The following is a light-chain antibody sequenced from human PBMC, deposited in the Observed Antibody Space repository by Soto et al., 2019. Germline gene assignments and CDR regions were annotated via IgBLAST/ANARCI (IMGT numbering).Light chain of an antibody. CDR2: EVS. CDR1: SSDVGTYKY. V-gene: IGLV2-14*01. CDR3: CSYGGGRTPLG. J-gene: IGLJ2*01. Sequence: QSVLTQPASVSGSPGQSITISCTGTSSDVGTYKYVSWYQQHPGKAPKLMIYEVSNRPSGVSSRFSGSKSGNTASLTISGLQAEDEADYYCCSYGGGRTPLGFGGGTKVTVL.